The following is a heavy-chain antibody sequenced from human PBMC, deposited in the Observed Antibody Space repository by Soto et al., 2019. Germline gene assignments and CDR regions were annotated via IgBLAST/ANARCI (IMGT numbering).Heavy chain of an antibody. CDR2: IYDSESA. V-gene: IGHV4-31*03. J-gene: IGHJ4*02. CDR3: ARASSSSSAADY. CDR1: GESISSGGYY. D-gene: IGHD6-6*01. Sequence: QVQLQESGPGLVKASQTLSLICSVSGESISSGGYYWSWIRHHPGKGLEWIGYIYDSESAYYNPSLKSRVNISMDMSKNHFAMKLSSVTAADTAVYYCARASSSSSAADYWGQGTLITVSS.